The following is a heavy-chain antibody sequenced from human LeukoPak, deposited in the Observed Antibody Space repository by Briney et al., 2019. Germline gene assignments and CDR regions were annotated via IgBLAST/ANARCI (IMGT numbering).Heavy chain of an antibody. CDR3: ARGIADPYSFDS. Sequence: SETLSLTCTVSGGSINFYYWSWIRQPAGKGLEWIGRIYSTGSTNYSPPLKRRVTMSVDKSKNQFSLNLSSVTAADTAVYYCARGIADPYSFDSWGQGTLVTVSS. V-gene: IGHV4-4*07. D-gene: IGHD6-13*01. CDR1: GGSINFYY. CDR2: IYSTGST. J-gene: IGHJ4*02.